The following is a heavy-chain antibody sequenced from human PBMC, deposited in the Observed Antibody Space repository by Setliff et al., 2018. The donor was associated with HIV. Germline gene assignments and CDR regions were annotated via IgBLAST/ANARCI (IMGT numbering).Heavy chain of an antibody. D-gene: IGHD3-22*01. Sequence: ASVKVSCKASGYTFTSYGISWVRQAPGQGLEWMGWISAYSGNTNYAQKLQGRVTMTTDTSTSTAYMELRSLRSDDTAVYYCARTIEGSGYYYYYYYMDVWGKGTTVTVSS. CDR3: ARTIEGSGYYYYYYYMDV. V-gene: IGHV1-18*01. CDR2: ISAYSGNT. J-gene: IGHJ6*03. CDR1: GYTFTSYG.